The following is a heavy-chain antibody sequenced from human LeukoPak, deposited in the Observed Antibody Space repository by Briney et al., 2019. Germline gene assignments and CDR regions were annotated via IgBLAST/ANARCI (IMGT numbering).Heavy chain of an antibody. CDR3: AAGTAADF. D-gene: IGHD6-13*01. Sequence: GGSLRLSCVVSGIPFNDYYMNWIRQAPGKGLEWISYISSSSSYTDYADSVKGRFTTSRDNAKSALYLQLNSLRLEDTAVYYCAAGTAADFWGQGTLVTVSS. V-gene: IGHV3-11*03. CDR2: ISSSSSYT. CDR1: GIPFNDYY. J-gene: IGHJ4*02.